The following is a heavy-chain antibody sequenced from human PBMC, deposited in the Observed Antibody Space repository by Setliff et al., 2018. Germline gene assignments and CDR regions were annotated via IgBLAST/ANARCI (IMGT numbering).Heavy chain of an antibody. Sequence: GGSLRLSCGASGFTFNTHAMHWVRQAPGKGLEWVAMIWADGNNKFYPDSVKGRFVVSRDNSKDTVYLQMSSLRAEDTAVYYCAKDPPQSGWSFDDWGQGSQVTVSS. V-gene: IGHV3-33*06. CDR3: AKDPPQSGWSFDD. J-gene: IGHJ4*02. D-gene: IGHD6-19*01. CDR1: GFTFNTHA. CDR2: IWADGNNK.